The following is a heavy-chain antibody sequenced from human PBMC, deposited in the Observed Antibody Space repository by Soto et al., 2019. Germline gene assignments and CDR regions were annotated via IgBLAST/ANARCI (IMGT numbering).Heavy chain of an antibody. CDR3: ARLPFPWGWFDP. Sequence: QVQLVESGGGLVKPGGSLRLSCAASGIVFSDYMCWVRQDPGKGLEWLSYISGSGRTIYSADSVKGRFTISRDNATNSLYLQMNNVRTADTAVYYCARLPFPWGWFDPWGQGTLVTVSA. D-gene: IGHD3-16*01. J-gene: IGHJ5*02. CDR2: ISGSGRTI. V-gene: IGHV3-11*01. CDR1: GIVFSDY.